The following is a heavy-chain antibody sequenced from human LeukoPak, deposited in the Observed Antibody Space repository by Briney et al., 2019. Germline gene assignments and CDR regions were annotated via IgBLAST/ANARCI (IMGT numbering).Heavy chain of an antibody. CDR2: ISSTSSTV. CDR3: ARGRDSSSSYPGY. D-gene: IGHD6-6*01. Sequence: PGGSLRLSCAASGFTFSSYAMHWVRQTPGKGLEWVSYISSTSSTVYYADSVKGRFTISRDNVKNSLYLQMNSLRAEDTAVYYCARGRDSSSSYPGYWGQGTLVTVSS. J-gene: IGHJ4*02. CDR1: GFTFSSYA. V-gene: IGHV3-48*01.